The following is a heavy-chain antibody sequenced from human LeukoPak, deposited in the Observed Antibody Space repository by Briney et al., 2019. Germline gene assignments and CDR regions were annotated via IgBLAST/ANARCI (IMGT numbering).Heavy chain of an antibody. CDR1: GGTFSSYA. J-gene: IGHJ6*03. CDR3: ASHCTNGACYPYYMDV. CDR2: IIPIFGTA. D-gene: IGHD2-8*01. Sequence: ASVKVSCKASGGTFSSYAISWVRQAPGQGLEWMGGIIPIFGTANYAQKFQGRVTITADESTSTAYMELSSLRSEDTAVYYCASHCTNGACYPYYMDVWGKGTTVTVSS. V-gene: IGHV1-69*13.